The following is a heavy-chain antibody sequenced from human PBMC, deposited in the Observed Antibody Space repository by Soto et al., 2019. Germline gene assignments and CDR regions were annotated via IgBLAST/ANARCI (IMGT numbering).Heavy chain of an antibody. D-gene: IGHD3-10*01. J-gene: IGHJ5*02. V-gene: IGHV4-39*01. CDR2: IYYSGST. CDR3: ATTNYYGSGSYLKTGWFDP. Sequence: SETLSLTCTVSGGSISSSSYYWGWIRQPPGKGLEWIGSIYYSGSTYYNPSLKSRVTISVDTSKNQFSLKLSSVTAADTAVYYCATTNYYGSGSYLKTGWFDPWGQGTLVTVSS. CDR1: GGSISSSSYY.